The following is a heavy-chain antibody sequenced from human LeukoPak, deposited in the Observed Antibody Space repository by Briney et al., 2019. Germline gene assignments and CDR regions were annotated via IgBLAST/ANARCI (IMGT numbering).Heavy chain of an antibody. CDR3: AKPYRKELRYFDSLDY. V-gene: IGHV3-30*18. Sequence: PGGSLRLSCAASGFTFNAYGMHWVHQAPGKGLEWVAVISYDGSNKYYADSVKGRFTISRDNSKNTLYLQMNSLRAEDTAVYYCAKPYRKELRYFDSLDYWGQGTLVTVSS. CDR2: ISYDGSNK. CDR1: GFTFNAYG. D-gene: IGHD3-9*01. J-gene: IGHJ4*02.